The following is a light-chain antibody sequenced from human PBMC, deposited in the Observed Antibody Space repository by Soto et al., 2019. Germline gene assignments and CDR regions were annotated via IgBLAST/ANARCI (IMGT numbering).Light chain of an antibody. CDR1: SSNIGVNY. V-gene: IGLV2-14*01. J-gene: IGLJ2*01. CDR2: EVT. CDR3: YSYTTTNTRL. Sequence: QSVLTQPPSVSAAPGQHVTISCSGSSSNIGVNYVSWYQHLPGTAPKLMIYEVTNRPSGVSPRFSGSKSGNTASLIISGLQAEDEAHYYCYSYTTTNTRLFGGGTKLTVL.